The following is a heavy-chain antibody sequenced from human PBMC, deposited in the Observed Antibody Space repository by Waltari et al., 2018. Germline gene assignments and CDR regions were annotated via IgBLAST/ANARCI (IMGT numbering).Heavy chain of an antibody. Sequence: QVQLQESGPGLVKPSETLSLTCAVSGYSISSGSHWGWIRPPPGKGREWIGSIYHSGSTYYNPSLKSRVTISVDTSKNQFSLKLSSVTAADTAVYYCARHKSLSYYDFWSGYYDPWFDPWGQGTLVTVSS. CDR3: ARHKSLSYYDFWSGYYDPWFDP. CDR2: IYHSGST. CDR1: GYSISSGSH. V-gene: IGHV4-38-2*01. J-gene: IGHJ5*02. D-gene: IGHD3-3*01.